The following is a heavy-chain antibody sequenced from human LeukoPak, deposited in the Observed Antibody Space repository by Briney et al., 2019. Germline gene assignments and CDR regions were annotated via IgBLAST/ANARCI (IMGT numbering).Heavy chain of an antibody. CDR2: IRSKAYGGTT. CDR3: SKVGRRGWYMGKNYYFDY. Sequence: GRSLRLSFTASGFTFGDYPMSWVRQAPGKGLEGVGFIRSKAYGGTTEYAACVKGRFTISRDDSKSIAYLQMNSLKTEDTAVYYCSKVGRRGWYMGKNYYFDYWGQGTLVTVSS. V-gene: IGHV3-49*04. J-gene: IGHJ4*02. CDR1: GFTFGDYP. D-gene: IGHD2-15*01.